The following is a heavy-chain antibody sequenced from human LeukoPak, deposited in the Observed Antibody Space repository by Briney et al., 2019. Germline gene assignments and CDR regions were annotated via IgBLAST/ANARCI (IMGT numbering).Heavy chain of an antibody. V-gene: IGHV3-21*01. J-gene: IGHJ4*02. D-gene: IGHD3-3*01. CDR1: GFTISSYC. CDR3: ARDHSVLRFWAWLSPTGLDY. CDR2: ISNSSSYK. Sequence: GGSLRLSCAASGFTISSYCMSWVRQPPGKGLEWVASISNSSSYKYYADSVKGRFTITRDNDKNSLFLQMNSQRPEDTDVYYCARDHSVLRFWAWLSPTGLDYWGQGTLVTVSA.